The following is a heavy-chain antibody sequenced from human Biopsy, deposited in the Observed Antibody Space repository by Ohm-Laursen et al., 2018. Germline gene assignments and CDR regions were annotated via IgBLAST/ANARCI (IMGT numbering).Heavy chain of an antibody. D-gene: IGHD1-26*01. CDR3: ADIVLGPTNDAFDI. J-gene: IGHJ3*02. CDR1: GDSIRNYY. V-gene: IGHV4-4*07. CDR2: IYPGGGT. Sequence: SETLSLTCTVSGDSIRNYYWSWIRQAAGKGLEWIGRIYPGGGTIYNPSLKSRVTMSVDTSKNHFSLILNSVTAADTAVYYCADIVLGPTNDAFDIWGQGTMVTVSS.